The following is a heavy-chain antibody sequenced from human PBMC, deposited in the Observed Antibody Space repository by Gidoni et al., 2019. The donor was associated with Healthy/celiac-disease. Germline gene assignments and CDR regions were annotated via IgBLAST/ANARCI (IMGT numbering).Heavy chain of an antibody. V-gene: IGHV4-31*03. D-gene: IGHD3-22*01. CDR1: GGSISSGGYY. CDR2: IYDSGST. J-gene: IGHJ6*02. CDR3: ASLASITMISTGMDV. Sequence: QVQLQESGPGLVKPSQTLSLPCTVPGGSISSGGYYWSWIRQHPGKGLEWIGYIYDSGSTYYNPSLKSRVTISVDTSKNQFSLKLSSVTAADTAVYYCASLASITMISTGMDVWGQGTTVTVSS.